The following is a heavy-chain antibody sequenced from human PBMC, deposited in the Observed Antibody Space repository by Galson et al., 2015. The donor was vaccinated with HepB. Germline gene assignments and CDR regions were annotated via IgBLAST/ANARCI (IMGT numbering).Heavy chain of an antibody. D-gene: IGHD4-17*01. J-gene: IGHJ4*02. Sequence: SLRLSCAASGFTFSDYYMAWIRQAPGKGLEWISYISYHTLYTNYADSVKGRFTISRDNVKNSMYPQMNSLRAEDTAVYYCVRVADSDYGDHTHFDYWGQGTLVTVSS. CDR2: ISYHTLYT. CDR3: VRVADSDYGDHTHFDY. V-gene: IGHV3-11*05. CDR1: GFTFSDYY.